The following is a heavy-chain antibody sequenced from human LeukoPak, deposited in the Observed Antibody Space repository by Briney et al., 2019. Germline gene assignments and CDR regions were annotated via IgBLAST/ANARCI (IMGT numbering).Heavy chain of an antibody. CDR2: IYYSGST. CDR3: ARLNTAMGYYYGMDV. J-gene: IGHJ6*02. CDR1: GGSISSYY. Sequence: SETLSLTCTVSGGSISSYYWSWIRQPPGKGLEWIGYIYYSGSTNYNPSLKSRVTISVDTSKDQFSLKLSSVTAADTAVYYCARLNTAMGYYYGMDVWGQGTTVTVSS. V-gene: IGHV4-59*01. D-gene: IGHD5-18*01.